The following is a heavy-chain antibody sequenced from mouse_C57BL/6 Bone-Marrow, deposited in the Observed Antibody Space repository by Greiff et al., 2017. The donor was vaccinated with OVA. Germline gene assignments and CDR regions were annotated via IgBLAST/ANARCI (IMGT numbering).Heavy chain of an antibody. D-gene: IGHD1-1*01. CDR1: GYTFTSYW. CDR2: IDPNSGGT. CDR3: ARNYYGSSYEDYYAMDY. Sequence: QQSCKASGYTFTSYWMHWVKQRPGRGLEWIGRIDPNSGGTKYNEKFKSKATLTVDKPSSTAYMQLSSLTSEDSAVYYCARNYYGSSYEDYYAMDYWGQGTSVTVSS. V-gene: IGHV1-72*01. J-gene: IGHJ4*01.